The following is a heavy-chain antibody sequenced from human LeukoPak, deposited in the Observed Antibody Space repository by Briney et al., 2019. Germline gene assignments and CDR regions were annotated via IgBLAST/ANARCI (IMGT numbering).Heavy chain of an antibody. CDR3: ARVRDSGSSDY. V-gene: IGHV4-59*01. Sequence: SETLSLTCTVSGGSISNFYWSWIRQSPGKGLEWIGYIHYSGTTNYNPSLKSRVTISVDTSKNQFSLKLSSVTAADTAVYYCARVRDSGSSDYWGQGTLVTVSS. CDR1: GGSISNFY. J-gene: IGHJ4*02. D-gene: IGHD6-19*01. CDR2: IHYSGTT.